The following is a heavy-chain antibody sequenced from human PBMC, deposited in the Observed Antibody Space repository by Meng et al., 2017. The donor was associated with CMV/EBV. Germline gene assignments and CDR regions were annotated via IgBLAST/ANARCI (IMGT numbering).Heavy chain of an antibody. J-gene: IGHJ4*02. V-gene: IGHV1-69*12. CDR2: IIPIFGTA. Sequence: QGQLVQSGAEVKKPWSSVKVSCKASGGTFSSYAISWVRQAPGQGLEWMGGIIPIFGTANYAQKFQGRVTITADESTSTAYMELSSLRSEDTAVYYCARIYDSSGYYNYYFDYWGQGTLVTVSS. CDR3: ARIYDSSGYYNYYFDY. CDR1: GGTFSSYA. D-gene: IGHD3-22*01.